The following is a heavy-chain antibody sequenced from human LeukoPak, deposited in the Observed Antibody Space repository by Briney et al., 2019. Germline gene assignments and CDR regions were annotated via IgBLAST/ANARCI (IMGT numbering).Heavy chain of an antibody. CDR3: AKGGFGRPFDY. CDR2: ISGSGGST. V-gene: IGHV3-23*01. CDR1: GFTFSNYA. J-gene: IGHJ4*02. D-gene: IGHD3-10*01. Sequence: GGSLRLSCAASGFTFSNYAMSWVRQAPGKGLEWVSVISGSGGSTYYVDSVQGRFTISRDNSRNTLFLQMDSLRAEDTAVYYCAKGGFGRPFDYWGQGTLVTVSS.